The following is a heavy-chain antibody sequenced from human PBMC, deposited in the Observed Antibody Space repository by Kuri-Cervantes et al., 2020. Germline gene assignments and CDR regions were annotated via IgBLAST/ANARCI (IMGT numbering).Heavy chain of an antibody. D-gene: IGHD3-10*01. V-gene: IGHV4-59*13. Sequence: SETLSLTCTVSGGSISSYYWSWIRQPPGKGLEWIGYIYYSGSTNYNPSLKSRVTISVDTSKNQFSLKLSSVTAEDTAVYYCARGKARLLWFGELLNDNYGMDVWGQGTTVTVSS. J-gene: IGHJ6*02. CDR2: IYYSGST. CDR1: GGSISSYY. CDR3: ARGKARLLWFGELLNDNYGMDV.